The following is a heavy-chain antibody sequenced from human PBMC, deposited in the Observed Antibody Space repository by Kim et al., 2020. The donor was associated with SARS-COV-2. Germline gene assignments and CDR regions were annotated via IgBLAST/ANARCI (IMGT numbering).Heavy chain of an antibody. CDR3: ATLGTGMDV. J-gene: IGHJ6*02. D-gene: IGHD3-16*01. Sequence: GGRKYDASPVKGRFTIARDNSTNTLYLQMNSLRAEDTAVYYCATLGTGMDVWGQGTTVTVSS. CDR2: GGRK. V-gene: IGHV3-23*01.